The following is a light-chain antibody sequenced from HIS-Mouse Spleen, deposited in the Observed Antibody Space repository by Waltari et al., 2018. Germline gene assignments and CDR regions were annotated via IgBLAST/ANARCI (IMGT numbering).Light chain of an antibody. CDR3: SSYTSSSTLVV. Sequence: QSALTQPASVSGSPGQSITISCTGTRSDVGGYNYVSWYQQHPGKAPKLMIYDVSNRPSGVSNRVSGSKSGNTASLTISGLQAEDEADYYCSSYTSSSTLVVFGGGTKLTVL. J-gene: IGLJ2*01. CDR1: RSDVGGYNY. V-gene: IGLV2-14*03. CDR2: DVS.